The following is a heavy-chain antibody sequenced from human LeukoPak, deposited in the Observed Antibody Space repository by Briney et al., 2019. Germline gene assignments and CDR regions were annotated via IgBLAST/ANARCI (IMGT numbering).Heavy chain of an antibody. CDR3: VRDGYSYGRKDAFDI. J-gene: IGHJ3*02. CDR2: IDVVNGDT. Sequence: ASVKVSCKASGYTFTSYAMNWVRQAPGQRLEWMGWIDVVNGDTKYSQKFQGRVTIIRDTSASTAYMELSSLRSEDTAVYYCVRDGYSYGRKDAFDIWGQGTMVTVSS. D-gene: IGHD1-26*01. CDR1: GYTFTSYA. V-gene: IGHV1-3*01.